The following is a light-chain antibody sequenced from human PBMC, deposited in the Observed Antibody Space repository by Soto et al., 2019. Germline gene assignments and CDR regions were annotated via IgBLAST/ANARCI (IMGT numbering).Light chain of an antibody. CDR2: GAS. CDR3: QQYALPPLT. Sequence: EIVLTQSPGTLSLSPGERATLSCRASQSVSRNYLAWYQQKPGQAPRLLIFGASSRATGIPDRFSGSGSGTDFILTISRLEPEDFAVYYCQQYALPPLTFGGGTKVEIK. J-gene: IGKJ4*01. V-gene: IGKV3-20*01. CDR1: QSVSRNY.